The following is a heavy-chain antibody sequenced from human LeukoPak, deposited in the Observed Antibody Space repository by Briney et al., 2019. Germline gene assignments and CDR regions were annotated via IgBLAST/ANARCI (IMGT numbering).Heavy chain of an antibody. CDR2: ISGSGGST. J-gene: IGHJ4*02. CDR3: ARVSYYDSSGYYFLSYVDY. V-gene: IGHV3-23*01. D-gene: IGHD3-22*01. Sequence: PGGSLRLSCAASGFTFSSYAMSWVRQAPGKGLEWVSAISGSGGSTYYADSVKGRFTISRDNSKNTLYLQMNSLGAEDTAVYYYARVSYYDSSGYYFLSYVDYWGQGTLVTVSS. CDR1: GFTFSSYA.